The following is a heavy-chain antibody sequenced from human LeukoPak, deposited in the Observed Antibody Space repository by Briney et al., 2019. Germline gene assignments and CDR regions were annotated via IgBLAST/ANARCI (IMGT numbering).Heavy chain of an antibody. CDR2: IIPIFGTA. CDR3: ASLEGGYETRYYYYMDV. Sequence: ASVKVSCKASGGTFSSYAISWVRQAPGQGLEWMGGIIPIFGTANYAQKIQGRVTITADESTSTAYMELSSLRSEDTAVYYCASLEGGYETRYYYYMDVWGKGATVTVSS. CDR1: GGTFSSYA. V-gene: IGHV1-69*01. J-gene: IGHJ6*03. D-gene: IGHD5-12*01.